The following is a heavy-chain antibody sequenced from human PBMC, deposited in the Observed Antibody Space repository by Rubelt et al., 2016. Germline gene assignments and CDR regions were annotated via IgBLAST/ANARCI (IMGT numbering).Heavy chain of an antibody. D-gene: IGHD1-26*01. Sequence: EVQLLESGGGLVQPGGSLRLSCAASGFTFSSYAMSWVRQAPGKGLAWVSAINGSGGSTYYADSVKGRFTISWDNSKNTLYLQMNSLRAEDTAVYYCAKVGGGRVGAFDYWGQGTLVTVSS. CDR3: AKVGGGRVGAFDY. CDR2: INGSGGST. CDR1: GFTFSSYA. V-gene: IGHV3-23*01. J-gene: IGHJ4*02.